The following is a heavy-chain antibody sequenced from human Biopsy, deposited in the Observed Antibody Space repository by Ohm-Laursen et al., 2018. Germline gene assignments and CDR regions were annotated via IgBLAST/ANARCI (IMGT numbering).Heavy chain of an antibody. D-gene: IGHD1-26*01. Sequence: TLSLTCTVSGDSISSYYWSWIRQPPGKGLQWIGYVFYTGSTDYNPSLQSRVTISVDTSKNHFSLRLRSVTPADTAVYYCARVVGAATGFDQWGQGIPVTVSS. CDR1: GDSISSYY. V-gene: IGHV4-59*01. J-gene: IGHJ4*02. CDR2: VFYTGST. CDR3: ARVVGAATGFDQ.